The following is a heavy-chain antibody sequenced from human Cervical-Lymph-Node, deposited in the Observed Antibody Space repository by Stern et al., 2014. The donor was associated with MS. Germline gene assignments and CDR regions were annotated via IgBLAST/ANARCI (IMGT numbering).Heavy chain of an antibody. J-gene: IGHJ6*02. V-gene: IGHV3-33*01. CDR1: GFTFSNYA. CDR2: IWYDGSKK. D-gene: IGHD6-6*01. CDR3: ARESLSIESLAAYYSYYGMDV. Sequence: QLVESGGGVVQPGTSLRLSCAASGFTFSNYAMQWVRQAPGKGLERVAVIWYDGSKKYYADSLKGRVTISRENPKNTVYLQMNSLRVEDTAVYYCARESLSIESLAAYYSYYGMDVWGQGTTVTVSS.